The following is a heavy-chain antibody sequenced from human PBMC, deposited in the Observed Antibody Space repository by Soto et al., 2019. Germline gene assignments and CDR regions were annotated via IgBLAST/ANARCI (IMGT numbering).Heavy chain of an antibody. CDR1: GYTFTGYY. V-gene: IGHV1-2*04. D-gene: IGHD5-12*01. Sequence: ASVKVSCKASGYTFTGYYMHWVRQAPGQGLEWMGWINPNSGGTNYAQKFQGWVTMTRDTSISTAYMELSSLRSDDTAVYYCARDLNILTSGYGNLDCYFDYWGQGTLVTVSS. CDR3: ARDLNILTSGYGNLDCYFDY. J-gene: IGHJ4*02. CDR2: INPNSGGT.